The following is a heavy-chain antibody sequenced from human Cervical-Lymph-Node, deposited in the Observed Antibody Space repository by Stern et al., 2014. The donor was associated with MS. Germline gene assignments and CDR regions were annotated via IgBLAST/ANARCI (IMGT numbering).Heavy chain of an antibody. Sequence: EVQLEESGPEVKRPGESLKISCQASGYTFTSYWIGWVRQMPGKGLEWIAIIFPGGSDIRYSPPFQGQVTISADKSSSTAYLQWNNLKASYTAIYYCARQRYFDYWGQGTLVTVSS. CDR3: ARQRYFDY. CDR2: IFPGGSDI. CDR1: GYTFTSYW. J-gene: IGHJ4*02. V-gene: IGHV5-51*01.